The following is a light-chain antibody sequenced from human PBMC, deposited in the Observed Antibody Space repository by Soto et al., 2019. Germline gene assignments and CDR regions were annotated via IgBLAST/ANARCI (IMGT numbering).Light chain of an antibody. J-gene: IGKJ1*01. Sequence: DIQMTQSPSTLSASLGDRVTITCRASQSVSSWLAWFQQKPGKAPKLLIYKASSLQSGVSSRFSGGGSGTDFTLTISRLEPEDFAVYYCQQYHNSPPTFGQGTKVDI. CDR2: KAS. CDR3: QQYHNSPPT. CDR1: QSVSSW. V-gene: IGKV1-5*03.